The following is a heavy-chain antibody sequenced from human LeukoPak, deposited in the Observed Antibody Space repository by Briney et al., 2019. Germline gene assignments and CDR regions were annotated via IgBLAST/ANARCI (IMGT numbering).Heavy chain of an antibody. Sequence: GGSLRLSCAASGFTFSSYSMNWVRQAPGKGLEWVSSISSSSSYIYYADSVKGRFTISRDNAKNSLYLQMNSLRAEDMAVYYCARGAPNYYDSSDFDYWGQGTLVTVSS. CDR3: ARGAPNYYDSSDFDY. CDR2: ISSSSSYI. CDR1: GFTFSSYS. J-gene: IGHJ4*02. D-gene: IGHD3-22*01. V-gene: IGHV3-21*01.